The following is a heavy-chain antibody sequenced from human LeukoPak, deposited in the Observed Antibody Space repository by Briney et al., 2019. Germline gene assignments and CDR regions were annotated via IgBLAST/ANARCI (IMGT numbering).Heavy chain of an antibody. CDR3: ARGGYFTMVRGVISWFDP. D-gene: IGHD3-10*01. CDR2: ISYDGSNK. CDR1: GFTFSSYA. Sequence: PGGSLRLSCAASGFTFSSYAMHWVRQAPGKGLEWVAVISYDGSNKYYADSVKGRFTISRDNSKNTLYLQMNSLRAGDTAVYYCARGGYFTMVRGVISWFDPWGQGTLVTVSS. J-gene: IGHJ5*02. V-gene: IGHV3-30-3*01.